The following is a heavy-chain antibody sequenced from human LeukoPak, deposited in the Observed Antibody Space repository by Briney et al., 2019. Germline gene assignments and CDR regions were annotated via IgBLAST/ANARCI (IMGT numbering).Heavy chain of an antibody. Sequence: PARSLRLSCAASGFTFSSYGMHWVRQAPGKGLEGVAVISYDGSNNYYEDSVKGRFNISRDNSKNTLYLQMNSLRAEDTAVYYCGRSTGPSISYFPEFDPWGQGTLVTVSS. V-gene: IGHV3-30*03. CDR2: ISYDGSNN. D-gene: IGHD2-2*01. J-gene: IGHJ5*02. CDR1: GFTFSSYG. CDR3: GRSTGPSISYFPEFDP.